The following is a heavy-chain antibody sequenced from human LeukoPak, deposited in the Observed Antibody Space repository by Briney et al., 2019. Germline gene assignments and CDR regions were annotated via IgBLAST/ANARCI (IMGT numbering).Heavy chain of an antibody. CDR3: ARAAMTTVTLFDT. Sequence: GGSLRLSCAASGFTFSSSWMNWVRQAPGKGLEWVASINEDGSEKYYVDSVKGRFTVSRDNAKNSLYLQMNSLRAEDTAVYYCARAAMTTVTLFDTWGQGTMVTVSS. D-gene: IGHD4-17*01. CDR1: GFTFSSSW. J-gene: IGHJ3*02. V-gene: IGHV3-7*04. CDR2: INEDGSEK.